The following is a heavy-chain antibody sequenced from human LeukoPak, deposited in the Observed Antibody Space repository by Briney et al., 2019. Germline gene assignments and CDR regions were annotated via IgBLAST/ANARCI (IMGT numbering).Heavy chain of an antibody. CDR2: ISAYNGNT. Sequence: ASVKVSCKASGYTFTSYGISWVRQAPRQGLEWMGWISAYNGNTNYAQKLQGRVTMTTDTSTSTAYMELRSLRSDDTAVYYCARGATYYYDSSGYYQCDYWGQGTLVTVSS. V-gene: IGHV1-18*01. J-gene: IGHJ4*02. D-gene: IGHD3-22*01. CDR3: ARGATYYYDSSGYYQCDY. CDR1: GYTFTSYG.